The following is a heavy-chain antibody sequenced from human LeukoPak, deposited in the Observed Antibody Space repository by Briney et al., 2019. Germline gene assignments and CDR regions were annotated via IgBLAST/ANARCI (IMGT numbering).Heavy chain of an antibody. CDR2: IYYSGST. V-gene: IGHV4-39*07. CDR1: GGSISSSSYY. D-gene: IGHD6-19*01. CDR3: TAVAGYTVDY. J-gene: IGHJ4*02. Sequence: SETLSLTCTVSGGSISSSSYYWGWIRQPPGKGLEWIGSIYYSGSTYYNPPLKSRVTISVDTSKNQFSLKLSSVTAADTAVYYCTAVAGYTVDYWGQGTLVTVSS.